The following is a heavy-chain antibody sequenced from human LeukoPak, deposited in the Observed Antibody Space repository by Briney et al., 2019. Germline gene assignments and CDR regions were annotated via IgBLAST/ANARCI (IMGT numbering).Heavy chain of an antibody. D-gene: IGHD3-10*01. J-gene: IGHJ4*02. CDR3: TRPSAGGGLAADY. V-gene: IGHV3-74*01. Sequence: GGSLRLSCAAFGFSFSTYWMHWVRQAPGKGLVWVSRITSDGSYTNYADSVRGRFTISRDNAKKTLYLQMSSLRVEDTAIYYCTRPSAGGGLAADYWGQGTLVTVSS. CDR1: GFSFSTYW. CDR2: ITSDGSYT.